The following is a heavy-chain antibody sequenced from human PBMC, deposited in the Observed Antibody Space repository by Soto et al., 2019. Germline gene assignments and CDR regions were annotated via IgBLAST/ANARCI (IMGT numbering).Heavy chain of an antibody. Sequence: PCRSLRRSGLASVFTLTTYTMNWVLHAPCTFLEWVSSINGRSNYKYYSESVKGRFTISRDNAQNSLFLQMSRLGPEDTAVYYCVREDGVVGASSDFDSWGQGTLVTVSS. CDR2: INGRSNYK. CDR3: VREDGVVGASSDFDS. CDR1: VFTLTTYT. D-gene: IGHD1-26*01. V-gene: IGHV3-21*01. J-gene: IGHJ4*02.